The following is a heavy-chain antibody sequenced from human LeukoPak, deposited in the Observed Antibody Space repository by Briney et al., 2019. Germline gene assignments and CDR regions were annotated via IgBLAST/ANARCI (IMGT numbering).Heavy chain of an antibody. D-gene: IGHD2-21*01. CDR2: IYHSGST. Sequence: SETLSLTCTVSGYSISSGYYWGWRRQPPGEGLEWIGSIYHSGSTYYNPSLKSRVTISVDTSKNQFSLKLSSVTAADTAVYYCARLALSVYVDYWGQGTLVTVSS. CDR1: GYSISSGYY. J-gene: IGHJ4*02. CDR3: ARLALSVYVDY. V-gene: IGHV4-38-2*02.